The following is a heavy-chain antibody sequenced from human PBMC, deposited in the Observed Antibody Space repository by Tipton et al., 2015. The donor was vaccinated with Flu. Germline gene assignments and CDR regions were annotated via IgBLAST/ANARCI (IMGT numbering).Heavy chain of an antibody. CDR1: GYSISSGYY. CDR3: ARDRWEYASGFDP. J-gene: IGHJ5*02. Sequence: TLSLTCDVSGYSISSGYYWGWIRQPPGKGLEWIGSISHTGTTNYNPSPRSRVTISVDTSKNQFSLRLTSVTAADTAVYYCARDRWEYASGFDPWGQGTPVTVSP. CDR2: ISHTGTT. D-gene: IGHD6-19*01. V-gene: IGHV4-38-2*02.